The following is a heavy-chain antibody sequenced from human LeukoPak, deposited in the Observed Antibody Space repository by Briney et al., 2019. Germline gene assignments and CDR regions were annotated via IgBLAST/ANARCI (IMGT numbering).Heavy chain of an antibody. D-gene: IGHD3-10*01. CDR3: ASTGGYGSGTYDYYYFGMDV. CDR2: ITSSGRIK. CDR1: GFTFSSYE. J-gene: IGHJ6*02. V-gene: IGHV3-48*03. Sequence: GGSLRLSCAASGFTFSSYEMNWVRQAPGKGPEWVAYITSSGRIKYYADSVKGRFTISRDNAKNSLYLQMNSLRAEDTAVYYCASTGGYGSGTYDYYYFGMDVWGQGTTVTVSS.